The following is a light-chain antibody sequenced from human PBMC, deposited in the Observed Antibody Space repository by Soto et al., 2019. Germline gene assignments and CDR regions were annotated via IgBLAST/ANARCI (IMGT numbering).Light chain of an antibody. J-gene: IGKJ1*01. Sequence: EIVLTKSPATLSLSPGERATLSCRASQSVSSYLAWYQQKPGQAPRLLIYGASNRATGIPDRFSGSGSGTDFTLTISRLEPEDFAVYYCQQYGSSGTFGQGTKVDTK. CDR2: GAS. CDR1: QSVSSY. CDR3: QQYGSSGT. V-gene: IGKV3-20*01.